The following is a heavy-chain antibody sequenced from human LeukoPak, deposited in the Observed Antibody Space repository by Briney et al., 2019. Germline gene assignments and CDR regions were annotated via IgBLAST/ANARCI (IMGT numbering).Heavy chain of an antibody. J-gene: IGHJ4*02. D-gene: IGHD2-8*01. CDR1: GYTFTSIT. V-gene: IGHV1-18*01. CDR2: ISAYNGNT. Sequence: SVKVSCKASGYTFTSITMHWVRQAPGQGLEWMGWISAYNGNTNYAQKLQGRVTMTTDTSTSTAYMELRSLRSDDTAVYYCARESGIVPCDYWGQGTLVTVSS. CDR3: ARESGIVPCDY.